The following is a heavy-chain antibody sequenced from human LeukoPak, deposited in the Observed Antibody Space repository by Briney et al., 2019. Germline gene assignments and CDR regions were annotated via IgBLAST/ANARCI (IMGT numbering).Heavy chain of an antibody. CDR2: ISYDGSNK. D-gene: IGHD6-19*01. Sequence: GGSLRLSCAASGFTFSSYGMHWVRQAPGKGLEWVAVISYDGSNKYYADSVKGRFTISRDNSKNTLYLQMNSLRAEDTAVYYCARAPPYNSGWYSDYWGQGTLVTVSS. CDR1: GFTFSSYG. CDR3: ARAPPYNSGWYSDY. J-gene: IGHJ4*02. V-gene: IGHV3-30*03.